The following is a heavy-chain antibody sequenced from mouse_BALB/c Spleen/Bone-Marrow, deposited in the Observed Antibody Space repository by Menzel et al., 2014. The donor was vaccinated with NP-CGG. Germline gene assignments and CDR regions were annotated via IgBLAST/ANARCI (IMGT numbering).Heavy chain of an antibody. CDR2: IRNKAYGYTT. CDR3: ARFPMDY. V-gene: IGHV7-3*02. Sequence: EVQVVESGGGLVQPGGSLRLSCTTSGFTFXDYYMSWVRQPPGKALEWLAFIRNKAYGYTTEYSASVRGRLTISRDNSQSILYLQMSTLRAEDSATYYCARFPMDYWGQGTSVTVSS. CDR1: GFTFXDYY. J-gene: IGHJ4*01.